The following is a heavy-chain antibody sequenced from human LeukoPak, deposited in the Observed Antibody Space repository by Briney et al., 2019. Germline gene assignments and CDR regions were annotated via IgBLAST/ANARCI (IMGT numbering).Heavy chain of an antibody. CDR1: GFSIRTND. D-gene: IGHD3-10*01. J-gene: IGHJ4*02. CDR2: IYISGIT. CDR3: AKRSPPY. Sequence: GESLRLSCTASGFSIRTNDMTWVRQAPGKGLEWVSLIYISGITKYADSVQGRSLISRDNFKDTLYLQMNNLRVEDTAVYYCAKRSPPYWGQGTLVSVSS. V-gene: IGHV3-66*04.